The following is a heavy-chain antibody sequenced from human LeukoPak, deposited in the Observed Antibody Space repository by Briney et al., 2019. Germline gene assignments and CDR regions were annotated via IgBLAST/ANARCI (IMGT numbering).Heavy chain of an antibody. D-gene: IGHD3-10*01. V-gene: IGHV2-70*11. CDR2: IAWEDEN. J-gene: IGHJ2*01. Sequence: ASGPSLGKPTQTLTLTCTFSGLSLSTSGMFVSWIRQPPGKALEWHARIAWEDENYYITSLKTRLTISKDKSKNQRVLTMIIMDPVDTSSYYCARLFRGDWYFDHWGHGTLVTVSS. CDR3: ARLFRGDWYFDH. CDR1: GLSLSTSGMF.